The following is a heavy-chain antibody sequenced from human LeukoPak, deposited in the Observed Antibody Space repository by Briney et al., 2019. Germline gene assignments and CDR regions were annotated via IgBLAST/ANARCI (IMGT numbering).Heavy chain of an antibody. CDR1: GFTFDDYA. D-gene: IGHD5-24*01. CDR3: ARETPRRGETRDGYR. CDR2: ISWDGGST. Sequence: GGSLRLSCAASGFTFDDYAMHWVRQVPAKGLEWVSLISWDGGSTYYADSVKGRFTISRDNAKNSLYLQMNSLRAEDTAVYYCARETPRRGETRDGYRWGQGTLVTVSS. J-gene: IGHJ4*02. V-gene: IGHV3-43D*03.